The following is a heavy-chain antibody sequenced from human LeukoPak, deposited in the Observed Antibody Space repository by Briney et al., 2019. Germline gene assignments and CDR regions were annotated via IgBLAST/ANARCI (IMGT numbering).Heavy chain of an antibody. CDR1: GYTFTSYG. CDR3: ARDGGVLRYFDWLLPFDY. Sequence: ASVKVSCKASGYTFTSYGISWVRQAPGQGLEWMGWISAYNGNTNYAQKLQGRVTMTTDTSTSTAYMELRSLRSDGTAVYYCARDGGVLRYFDWLLPFDYWGQGTLVTVSS. CDR2: ISAYNGNT. D-gene: IGHD3-9*01. V-gene: IGHV1-18*04. J-gene: IGHJ4*02.